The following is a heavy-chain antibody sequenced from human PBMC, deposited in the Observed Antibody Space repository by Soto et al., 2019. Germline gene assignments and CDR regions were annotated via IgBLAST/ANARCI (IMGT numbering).Heavy chain of an antibody. CDR1: GGTFSSYA. V-gene: IGHV1-69*12. J-gene: IGHJ6*02. CDR2: IIPIFGTA. D-gene: IGHD1-7*01. Sequence: QVQLVQSGAEVKKPGSSVKVSCKASGGTFSSYAISWVRQAPGQGLEWMGGIIPIFGTANYAQKFQGRVTITADESTSTAYMELSSLRSEDTAVYYCARDLGLELRREGYYYYYGMDVWGQGTTVTVSS. CDR3: ARDLGLELRREGYYYYYGMDV.